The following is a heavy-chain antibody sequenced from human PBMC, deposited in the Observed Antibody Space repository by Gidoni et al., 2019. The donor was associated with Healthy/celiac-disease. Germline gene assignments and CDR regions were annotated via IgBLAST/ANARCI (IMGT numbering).Heavy chain of an antibody. J-gene: IGHJ3*02. CDR2: IYTSGST. D-gene: IGHD3-22*01. V-gene: IGHV4-4*07. CDR3: ARAPSGFGVFGGYYLDLDAFDI. CDR1: GGSISSYY. Sequence: QVQLQESGPGLVKPSETLSLTCTVSGGSISSYYWSWIRQPAGKGLEWIGRIYTSGSTNYNPSLKSRVTMSVDTSKNQFSLKLSSVTAADTAVYYCARAPSGFGVFGGYYLDLDAFDIWGQGTMVTVSS.